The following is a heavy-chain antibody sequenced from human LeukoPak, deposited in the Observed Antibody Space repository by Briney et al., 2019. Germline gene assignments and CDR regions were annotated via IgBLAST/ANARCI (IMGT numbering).Heavy chain of an antibody. D-gene: IGHD6-13*01. Sequence: GGSLRLSCAASGFTFSSYWMSWVRQAPGKGLEWVSYISSSGSTIYYADSVKGRFTISRDNAKNSLYLQMNSLRAEDTAVYYCGRSGIAADFDYWGQGTLVTVSS. V-gene: IGHV3-48*04. J-gene: IGHJ4*02. CDR1: GFTFSSYW. CDR2: ISSSGSTI. CDR3: GRSGIAADFDY.